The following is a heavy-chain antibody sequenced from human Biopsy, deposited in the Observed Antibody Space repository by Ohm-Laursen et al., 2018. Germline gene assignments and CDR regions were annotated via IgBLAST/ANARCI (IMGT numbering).Heavy chain of an antibody. CDR1: GGSIGGSGAS. D-gene: IGHD3-3*01. J-gene: IGHJ3*01. V-gene: IGHV4-61*08. CDR3: ARLFRLDDYWNDDPPDGFDV. CDR2: ISDTGTT. Sequence: GTLSLTCTVSGGSIGGSGASWSWIRPPPGKGLEWFGYISDTGTTNYNPSLRGRVAMSVDTSKNQFSLQLTSVTAADTAMFFRARLFRLDDYWNDDPPDGFDVWGQGTMVTVSS.